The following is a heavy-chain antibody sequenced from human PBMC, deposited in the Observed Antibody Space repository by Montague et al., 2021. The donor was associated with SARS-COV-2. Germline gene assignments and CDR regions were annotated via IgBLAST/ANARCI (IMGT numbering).Heavy chain of an antibody. CDR2: INHSGYT. CDR3: ARGQPQRITFGGIISHGLDV. CDR1: GGSFSGYY. Sequence: SETLSLTCAVYGGSFSGYYWTWIRQPPGKGLEWIGEINHSGYTNYNPSLKSRVTISVDTSKNQFSLKLRSVTAADTAVYYCARGQPQRITFGGIISHGLDVWGQGTTVSVSS. D-gene: IGHD3-16*02. J-gene: IGHJ6*02. V-gene: IGHV4-34*01.